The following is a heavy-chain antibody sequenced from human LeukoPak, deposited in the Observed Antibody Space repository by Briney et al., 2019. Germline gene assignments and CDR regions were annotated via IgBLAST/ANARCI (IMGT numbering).Heavy chain of an antibody. Sequence: ASVNVSCTSSGYTFTSYAMHWVRQAPGQRLGWVGGINAGNGNTKYSQKFQGRVTITRDTSASTAYMELSSLRSEDTAVYYCARDDGRGVVTPYWGQGTLVTVSS. J-gene: IGHJ4*02. V-gene: IGHV1-3*01. D-gene: IGHD2-21*02. CDR1: GYTFTSYA. CDR2: INAGNGNT. CDR3: ARDDGRGVVTPY.